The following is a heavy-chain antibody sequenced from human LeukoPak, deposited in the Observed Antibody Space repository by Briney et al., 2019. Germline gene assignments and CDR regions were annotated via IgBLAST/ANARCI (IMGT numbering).Heavy chain of an antibody. CDR3: ARVNGDYGSDY. CDR1: GGSISSGGYS. V-gene: IGHV4-30-2*01. Sequence: SETLSLTCAVSGGSISSGGYSWSWIRQPPGKGLEWIGYIYHSGSTYYNPSLKSRVTISVDRSKNQFSLKLSSVTAADTAVYYCARVNGDYGSDYWGQGTLVTVPS. J-gene: IGHJ4*02. CDR2: IYHSGST. D-gene: IGHD4-17*01.